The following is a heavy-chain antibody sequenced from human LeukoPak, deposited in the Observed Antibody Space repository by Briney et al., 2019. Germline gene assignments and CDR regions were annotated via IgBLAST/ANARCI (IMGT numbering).Heavy chain of an antibody. CDR3: ARGGGWSGFYHDYYYFGMDA. Sequence: GGSLGLSCAASGFTFDDYSMHWIRQAPGKGLEWVSVISWDGGSTYYADSVKGRFTISRDDRKNSLYLQMNGLRTDDTALYYCARGGGWSGFYHDYYYFGMDAWGQGTTVTVSS. CDR2: ISWDGGST. CDR1: GFTFDDYS. D-gene: IGHD3-3*01. V-gene: IGHV3-43*01. J-gene: IGHJ6*02.